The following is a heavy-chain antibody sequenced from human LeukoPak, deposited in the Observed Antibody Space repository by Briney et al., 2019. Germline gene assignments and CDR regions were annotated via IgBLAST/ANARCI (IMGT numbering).Heavy chain of an antibody. Sequence: GGSLRLSCAASGFTFSSYAMHWVRQAPGKGLEWVAVISYDGSNKYYADSVKGRFTISRDNSKNTLYLQMNSLRAEDTAVYYCARGPPGYYYHYMDVWGKGTTVTVSS. CDR3: ARGPPGYYYHYMDV. V-gene: IGHV3-30*04. J-gene: IGHJ6*03. CDR1: GFTFSSYA. CDR2: ISYDGSNK.